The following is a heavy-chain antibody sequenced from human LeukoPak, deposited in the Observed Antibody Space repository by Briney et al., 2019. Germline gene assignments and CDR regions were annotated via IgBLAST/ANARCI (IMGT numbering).Heavy chain of an antibody. CDR2: INPNSGGT. V-gene: IGHV1-2*04. D-gene: IGHD1-26*01. CDR1: GYTFTGYY. J-gene: IGHJ3*02. CDR3: AKGGSYGGAFDI. Sequence: GASVKVSCKDSGYTFTGYYMHWVRQAPGQGLEWMGWINPNSGGTNYAQKFQGWVTMTRDTSISTAYMELSSLRSEDTAVYYCAKGGSYGGAFDIWGQGTMVIVSS.